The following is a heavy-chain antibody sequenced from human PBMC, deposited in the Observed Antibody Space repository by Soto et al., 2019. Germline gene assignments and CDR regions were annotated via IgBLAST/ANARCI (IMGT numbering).Heavy chain of an antibody. CDR2: ISAYNGNT. CDR3: ARAPQYYDSSGYYYFDY. Sequence: GASVKVSCKASGYTFTSYGISWVRQAPGQGLEWMGWISAYNGNTNYAQKLQGRVTMTTDTSTSTAYMELRSLRSDDTAVYYCARAPQYYDSSGYYYFDYWGQGTLVTVS. D-gene: IGHD3-22*01. V-gene: IGHV1-18*04. J-gene: IGHJ4*02. CDR1: GYTFTSYG.